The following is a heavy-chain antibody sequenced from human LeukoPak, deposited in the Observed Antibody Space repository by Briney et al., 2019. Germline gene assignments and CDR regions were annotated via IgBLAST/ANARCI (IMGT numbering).Heavy chain of an antibody. Sequence: PGGSLRLSCAASGFTFSNEWMHWVRQAPGKGLEWVGRIKRKTDGGTADYAAPVKGRFTISRDDSRNTLYLQMNSLKTEDTAVYYCTTGVGYYYDSGTFGWGQGTLVTVSS. J-gene: IGHJ4*02. D-gene: IGHD3-22*01. V-gene: IGHV3-15*01. CDR3: TTGVGYYYDSGTFG. CDR1: GFTFSNEW. CDR2: IKRKTDGGTA.